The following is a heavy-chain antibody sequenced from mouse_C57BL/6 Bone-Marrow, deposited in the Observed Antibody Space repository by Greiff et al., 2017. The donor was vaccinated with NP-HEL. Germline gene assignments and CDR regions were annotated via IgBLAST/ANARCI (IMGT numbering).Heavy chain of an antibody. CDR2: IHPNSGST. Sequence: QVQLKQPGAELVKPGASVKLSCKASGYTFTSYWMHWVKQRPGQGLEWIGMIHPNSGSTNYNEKFKSKATLTVDKSSSTAYMQLSSLTSEDSAVYYCARGLYYYGSSSWFAYWGQGTLVTVSA. J-gene: IGHJ3*01. D-gene: IGHD1-1*01. V-gene: IGHV1-64*01. CDR3: ARGLYYYGSSSWFAY. CDR1: GYTFTSYW.